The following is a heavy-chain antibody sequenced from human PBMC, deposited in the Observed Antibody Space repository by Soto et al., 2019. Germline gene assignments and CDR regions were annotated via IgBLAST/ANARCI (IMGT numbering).Heavy chain of an antibody. Sequence: QVQLVQSGAEVKKPGSSVKVSCKASGGTFSSYAISWVRQAPGQGLEWMGGIIPIFGRANYAQKFQGRVTMTADESTSTAYLELSSLRAEDTAVYYCARFTGRFLHAFDIWGSGTMVTVSS. D-gene: IGHD3-3*01. CDR1: GGTFSSYA. V-gene: IGHV1-69*01. J-gene: IGHJ3*02. CDR2: IIPIFGRA. CDR3: ARFTGRFLHAFDI.